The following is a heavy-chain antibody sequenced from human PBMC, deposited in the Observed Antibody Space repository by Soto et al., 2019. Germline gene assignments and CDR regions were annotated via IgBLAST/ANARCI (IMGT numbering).Heavy chain of an antibody. D-gene: IGHD2-2*01. CDR3: ARARYCSSTRWFNWFDP. J-gene: IGHJ5*02. CDR2: ISAYNGNT. V-gene: IGHV1-18*04. Sequence: ASVKVSCKASGHTFTSYGISWVRQAPVQGLEWMGWISAYNGNTNYAQKLQGRVTMTTDTSTSTAYMELRSLRSDDTAVYYCARARYCSSTRWFNWFDPWGQGTLVTVSS. CDR1: GHTFTSYG.